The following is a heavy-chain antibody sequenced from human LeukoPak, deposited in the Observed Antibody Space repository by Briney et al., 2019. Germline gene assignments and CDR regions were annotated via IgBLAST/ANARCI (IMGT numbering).Heavy chain of an antibody. CDR3: AKDYDYVWGSYGWYFQH. Sequence: GGSLRLSCAACGFTFSSYGMHWVRQAPGKGLEWVAFIRYDGSNKYYADSVKGRFTISRDNSKNTLYLQMNSLRAEDTAVYYCAKDYDYVWGSYGWYFQHWGQGTLVTVSS. V-gene: IGHV3-30*02. D-gene: IGHD3-16*02. CDR2: IRYDGSNK. J-gene: IGHJ1*01. CDR1: GFTFSSYG.